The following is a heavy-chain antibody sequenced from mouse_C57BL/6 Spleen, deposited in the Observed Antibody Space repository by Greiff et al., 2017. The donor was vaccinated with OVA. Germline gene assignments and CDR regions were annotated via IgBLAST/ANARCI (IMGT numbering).Heavy chain of an antibody. CDR2: ISYDGSN. J-gene: IGHJ3*01. CDR1: GYSITSGYY. D-gene: IGHD2-3*01. Sequence: EVKLMESGPGLVKPSQSLSLTCSVTGYSITSGYYWNWIRQFPGNKLEWMGYISYDGSNNYNPSLKNRISITRDTSKNQFFLKLNSVTTEDTATYYCARPDGYYSTWFAYWGQGTLVTVSA. CDR3: ARPDGYYSTWFAY. V-gene: IGHV3-6*01.